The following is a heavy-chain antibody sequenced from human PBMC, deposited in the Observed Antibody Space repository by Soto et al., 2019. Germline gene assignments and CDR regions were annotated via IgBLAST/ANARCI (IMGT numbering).Heavy chain of an antibody. CDR3: AKTQTFNGYYGGFDA. Sequence: EVQLWESGGGFVQPGGSLRLSCAATGFSFAGYALTWVRQAPGKGLEWLSAVSGGGASTYYADSVRGRFSISRDVSGNMIYLQLNRLTAGDTATYYCAKTQTFNGYYGGFDAWGQGTRFTVSS. CDR1: GFSFAGYA. V-gene: IGHV3-23*01. D-gene: IGHD3-3*01. CDR2: VSGGGAST. J-gene: IGHJ4*02.